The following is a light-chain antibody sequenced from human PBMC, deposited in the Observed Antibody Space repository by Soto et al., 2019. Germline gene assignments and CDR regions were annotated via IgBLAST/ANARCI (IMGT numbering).Light chain of an antibody. CDR2: AAS. Sequence: AIRMTQSPSSFSASTGDRVTITCRASQGISSSLAWFQQKPGKAPKLLIFAASTMQSGVPSRFSGSGSGTDFTLTISCLQSEDFATYYCQQYYNHPYTFGQGTKLEIK. J-gene: IGKJ2*01. V-gene: IGKV1-8*01. CDR3: QQYYNHPYT. CDR1: QGISSS.